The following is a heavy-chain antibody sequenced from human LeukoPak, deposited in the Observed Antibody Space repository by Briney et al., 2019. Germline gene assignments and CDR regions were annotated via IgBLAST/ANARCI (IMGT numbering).Heavy chain of an antibody. J-gene: IGHJ4*02. Sequence: PGGSLRLSCAASGFTFSSYAMSWVRQAPGKGLEWVSAISGSGGSTYYADSVKGRFTISRDNSKNTLYLQMNSLRAEDTAVYYCAKAYYDSSGYYSAPYFGYWGQGTLVTVSS. CDR1: GFTFSSYA. CDR2: ISGSGGST. CDR3: AKAYYDSSGYYSAPYFGY. V-gene: IGHV3-23*01. D-gene: IGHD3-22*01.